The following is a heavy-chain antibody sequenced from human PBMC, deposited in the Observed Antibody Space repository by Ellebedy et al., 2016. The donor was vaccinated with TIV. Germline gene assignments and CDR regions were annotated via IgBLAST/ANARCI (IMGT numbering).Heavy chain of an antibody. CDR3: AKDMSWNGYYFDY. CDR1: GFTFSSYG. D-gene: IGHD1-1*01. Sequence: GESLKISXAASGFTFSSYGMHWVRQAPGKGLEWVAVISYDGSNKYYADSVKGRFTISRDNSKNTLYLQMNSLRAEDTAVYYCAKDMSWNGYYFDYWGQGTLVTVSS. CDR2: ISYDGSNK. J-gene: IGHJ4*02. V-gene: IGHV3-30*18.